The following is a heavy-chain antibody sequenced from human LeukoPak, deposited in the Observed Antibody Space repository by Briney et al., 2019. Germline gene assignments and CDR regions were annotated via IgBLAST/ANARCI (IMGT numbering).Heavy chain of an antibody. D-gene: IGHD1-26*01. J-gene: IGHJ4*02. CDR2: ISSSGSTI. V-gene: IGHV3-48*03. CDR3: ARTNSGSYDY. Sequence: AGRTLRLSCAASGFTFSSDEMNWVRQAPGKGLEWVSYISSSGSTIYYADSVKGRFTISRDNAKTSLYLQMNSRRAEDTAVYYCARTNSGSYDYWGQGTLVTVSS. CDR1: GFTFSSDE.